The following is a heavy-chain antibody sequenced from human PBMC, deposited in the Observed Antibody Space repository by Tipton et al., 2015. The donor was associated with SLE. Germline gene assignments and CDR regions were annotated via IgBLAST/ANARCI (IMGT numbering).Heavy chain of an antibody. CDR1: GGSISSGGYY. V-gene: IGHV4-31*03. CDR2: IYYSGST. J-gene: IGHJ4*02. CDR3: ARGEIAAAGTIDY. D-gene: IGHD6-13*01. Sequence: TLSLTCTVSGGSISSGGYYWSWIRQHPGKGLEWIGYIYYSGSTYYNPSLKSRVTISVDTSKNQFSLKLSSVTAADTAVYYCARGEIAAAGTIDYWGQGTLVTVSS.